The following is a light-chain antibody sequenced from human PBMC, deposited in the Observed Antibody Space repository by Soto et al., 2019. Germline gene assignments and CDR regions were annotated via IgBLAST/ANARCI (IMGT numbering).Light chain of an antibody. J-gene: IGKJ5*01. CDR3: QQYGSSPLIS. CDR2: GAS. CDR1: QPVSRTY. V-gene: IGKV3-20*01. Sequence: VLKPSQGTLSLSPCERADISGSAGQPVSRTYLTWYQQKPGQAPRLLIFGASKRATGIPDRFSGSGSGRDFTLTISGLEPEDFAVYYCQQYGSSPLISFGQGTRLEI.